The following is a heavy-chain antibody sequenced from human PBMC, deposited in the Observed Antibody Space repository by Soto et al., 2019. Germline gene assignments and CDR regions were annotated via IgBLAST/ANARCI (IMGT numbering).Heavy chain of an antibody. J-gene: IGHJ4*02. CDR2: IYYSGST. CDR1: GGSISSYY. Sequence: SETLSLTCNVSGGSISSYYWSWIRQPPGKGLEWIGYIYYSGSTNYNPSLKSRVTISVDTSKNQFSLKLSSVTAADTAVYYCARDIAAADYYFDYWGQGTLVTVSS. CDR3: ARDIAAADYYFDY. V-gene: IGHV4-59*08. D-gene: IGHD6-13*01.